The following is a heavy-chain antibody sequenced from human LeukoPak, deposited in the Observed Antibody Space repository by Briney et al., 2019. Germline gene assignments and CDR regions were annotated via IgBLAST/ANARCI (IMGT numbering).Heavy chain of an antibody. Sequence: ASVKVSCKASGYTFTSYYITWVRQAPGQGLEWMGWISAYNGNTNYAQKLQGRVTMTTDTSTSTACMELRGLRSDDTAVYYCARDYYYDSSGYYVGWGQGTLVTVSS. J-gene: IGHJ4*02. CDR3: ARDYYYDSSGYYVG. D-gene: IGHD3-22*01. CDR1: GYTFTSYY. CDR2: ISAYNGNT. V-gene: IGHV1-18*01.